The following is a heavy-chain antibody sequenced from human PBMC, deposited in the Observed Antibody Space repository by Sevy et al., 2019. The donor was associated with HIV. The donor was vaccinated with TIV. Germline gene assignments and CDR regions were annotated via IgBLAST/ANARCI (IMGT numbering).Heavy chain of an antibody. CDR1: GGSFSGYY. Sequence: SETLSLTCAVHGGSFSGYYWSWIRESPGKGLEWIGEINDSGITNYNPSLKSRVTISVDTSKKEFSLRLSSVTAADTAVYYCARSPPVVVVPGAPSWFDPWGQRTMVTVSS. CDR3: ARSPPVVVVPGAPSWFDP. J-gene: IGHJ5*02. D-gene: IGHD2-2*01. V-gene: IGHV4-34*01. CDR2: INDSGIT.